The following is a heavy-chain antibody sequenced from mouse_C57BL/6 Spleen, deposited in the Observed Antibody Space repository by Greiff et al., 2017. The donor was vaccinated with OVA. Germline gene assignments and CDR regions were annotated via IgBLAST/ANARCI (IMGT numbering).Heavy chain of an antibody. J-gene: IGHJ4*01. CDR1: GYTFTSYW. CDR2: IDPSDSYT. Sequence: QVQLQQPGAELVKPGASVKLSCKASGYTFTSYWMQWVKQRPGQGLEWIGEIDPSDSYTNYNQKFKGKATLTVDTSSSTAYMQLSSRTSEDSAVYYCARWEVKGLVYAMDYWGQGTSVTVSS. D-gene: IGHD2-2*01. V-gene: IGHV1-50*01. CDR3: ARWEVKGLVYAMDY.